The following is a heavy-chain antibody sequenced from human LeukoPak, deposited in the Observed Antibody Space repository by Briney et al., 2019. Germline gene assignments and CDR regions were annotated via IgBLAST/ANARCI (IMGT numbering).Heavy chain of an antibody. J-gene: IGHJ4*02. CDR3: AKASCGSGGSCYLDY. D-gene: IGHD2-15*01. Sequence: GGSLRLSCAASGFTFSSYGMHWVRQAPGKGLEWVAVISYDGSNKYYADSVKGRFTISRDNSKNTLYLQMNSLRAEDTAVYYYAKASCGSGGSCYLDYWGQGTLVTVSS. V-gene: IGHV3-30*18. CDR1: GFTFSSYG. CDR2: ISYDGSNK.